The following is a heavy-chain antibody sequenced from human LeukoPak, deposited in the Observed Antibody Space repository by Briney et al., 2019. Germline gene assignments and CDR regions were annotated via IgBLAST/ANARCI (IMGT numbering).Heavy chain of an antibody. CDR2: IKQDGTEK. J-gene: IGHJ4*02. V-gene: IGHV3-7*01. D-gene: IGHD3-10*01. CDR3: VKVAKYYYGSETYYFFEH. CDR1: GFTFTTYW. Sequence: HPGGSLRLSCAASGFTFTTYWMSWVRQPPGKGLEWVANIKQDGTEKYYVDSVKGRFTISRDNAKNSLYLQMNSLRVEDTAIYYCVKVAKYYYGSETYYFFEHWGQGTPVTASS.